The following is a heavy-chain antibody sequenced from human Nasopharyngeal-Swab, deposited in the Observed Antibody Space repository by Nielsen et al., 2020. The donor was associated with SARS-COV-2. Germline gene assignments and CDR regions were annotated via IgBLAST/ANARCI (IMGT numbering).Heavy chain of an antibody. Sequence: GGSLRRSCAASGFTFSSYGMRWVRQAPGKGLEWVAVIWYDGSNKYYADSVKGRFTISRDNSKNTLYLQMNSLRAEDTAVYYCARDFPFGGDVVYWGQGTLVTVSS. CDR3: ARDFPFGGDVVY. J-gene: IGHJ4*02. V-gene: IGHV3-33*01. CDR2: IWYDGSNK. D-gene: IGHD3-10*01. CDR1: GFTFSSYG.